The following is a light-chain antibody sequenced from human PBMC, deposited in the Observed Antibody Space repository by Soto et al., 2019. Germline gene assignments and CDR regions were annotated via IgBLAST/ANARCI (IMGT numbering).Light chain of an antibody. Sequence: DIQMTQSPSSLSASVGDRFTITFRASQSIDNYLNWYQQKPGKAPNLLIYGISSLQSGVPATFSGSGSGTNFTLTIRSLQPEDFATYYCQQTYSIPLTFGGGTKVDI. CDR3: QQTYSIPLT. CDR2: GIS. J-gene: IGKJ4*01. CDR1: QSIDNY. V-gene: IGKV1-39*01.